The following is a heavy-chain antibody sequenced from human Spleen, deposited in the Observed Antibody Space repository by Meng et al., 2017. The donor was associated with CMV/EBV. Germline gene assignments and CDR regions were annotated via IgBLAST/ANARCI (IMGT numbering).Heavy chain of an antibody. J-gene: IGHJ3*02. D-gene: IGHD2-2*02. CDR3: ARVQLVPAAIGGFDAFDI. CDR1: GFTFSSYS. V-gene: IGHV3-48*04. Sequence: GESLKISCAASGFTFSSYSMNWVRQAPGKGLEWVSYISSSGSTIYYADPVKGRFTISRDNAKSSLYLQMNSLRAEDTAVYSCARVQLVPAAIGGFDAFDIWGQGTMVTVSS. CDR2: ISSSGSTI.